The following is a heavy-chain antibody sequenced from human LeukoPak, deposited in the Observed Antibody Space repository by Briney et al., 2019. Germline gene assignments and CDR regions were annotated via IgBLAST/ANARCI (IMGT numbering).Heavy chain of an antibody. CDR3: ARGESVAMGSIDL. D-gene: IGHD2-2*01. CDR1: SLDP. CDR2: ISHNGSPK. J-gene: IGHJ5*02. Sequence: GGSLRLSCAATSLDPMHWVRQAPGQGLEWVGVISHNGSPKYYGDSVKGRFTISRDDSKNTLYLQMDSMRIEDSAVYYCARGESVAMGSIDLWGQGTLVTVSS. V-gene: IGHV3-30*01.